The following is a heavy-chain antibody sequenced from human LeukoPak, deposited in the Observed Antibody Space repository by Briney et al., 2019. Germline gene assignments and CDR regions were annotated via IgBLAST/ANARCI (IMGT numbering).Heavy chain of an antibody. J-gene: IGHJ4*02. V-gene: IGHV3-20*04. CDR2: INWNGDST. D-gene: IGHD6-19*01. CDR3: ARDVASASGWSVWAFDR. Sequence: GGSLRLSCAASGFTFGDYGMSWVRQAPGKGLEWVSGINWNGDSTSYADSVKGRFTISRDDAKNSLSLQMNRLRAEDTALYYCARDVASASGWSVWAFDRWGQGTLVTVSS. CDR1: GFTFGDYG.